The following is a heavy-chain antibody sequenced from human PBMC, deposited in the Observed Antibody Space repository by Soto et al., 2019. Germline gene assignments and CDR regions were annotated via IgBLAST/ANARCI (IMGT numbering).Heavy chain of an antibody. CDR2: ISSSSSTI. D-gene: IGHD3-3*01. CDR3: ARDLIHYRDFWSGYYSSDYYYGMDV. J-gene: IGHJ6*02. CDR1: GFTFSSYS. Sequence: LRLSCAASGFTFSSYSMNWVRQAPGKGLEWVSYISSSSSTIYYADSVKGRFTISRDNAKNSLYLQMNSLRDEDTAVYYCARDLIHYRDFWSGYYSSDYYYGMDVWGQGTTVTVSS. V-gene: IGHV3-48*02.